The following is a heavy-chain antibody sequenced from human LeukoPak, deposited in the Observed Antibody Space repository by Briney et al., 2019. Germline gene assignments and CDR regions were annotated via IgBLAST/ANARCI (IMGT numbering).Heavy chain of an antibody. Sequence: SETLSLTCTVSGGSISSCYWSWIRQPPGKGLEWIGDIYYSGSTNYNPSLKSRVTISVDTSKNQFSLKLSSVTAADTAVYYCARVGRYFDWYIDYWGQGTLVTVSS. J-gene: IGHJ4*02. D-gene: IGHD3-9*01. CDR3: ARVGRYFDWYIDY. CDR2: IYYSGST. V-gene: IGHV4-59*01. CDR1: GGSISSCY.